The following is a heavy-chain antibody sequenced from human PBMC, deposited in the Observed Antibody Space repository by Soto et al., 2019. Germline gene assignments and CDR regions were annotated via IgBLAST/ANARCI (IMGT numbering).Heavy chain of an antibody. J-gene: IGHJ6*02. V-gene: IGHV1-3*01. Sequence: ASVKVSCKASGYTFTSYAMHWVRQAPGQRLEWMGWINAGNGNTKYSQKFQGRVTITRDTSASTAYMELSSLRSEDTAVYYCARDREFGVGATIVHYYYYGMDVWGQGTTVTVSS. CDR2: INAGNGNT. D-gene: IGHD1-26*01. CDR3: ARDREFGVGATIVHYYYYGMDV. CDR1: GYTFTSYA.